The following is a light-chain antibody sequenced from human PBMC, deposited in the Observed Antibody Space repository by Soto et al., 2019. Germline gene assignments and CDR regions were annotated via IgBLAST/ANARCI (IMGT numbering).Light chain of an antibody. V-gene: IGLV2-8*01. CDR2: EVS. CDR3: SSYAGSNMDV. Sequence: QSALTQPPSASGSPGQSVAISCTGTSSDVGGYNYVSWYQQHPGKAPKLMIYEVSKRPSGVPDRFSGSKSGNTASLTVSGLEPEDEADYYCSSYAGSNMDVFGTGTKVTVL. J-gene: IGLJ1*01. CDR1: SSDVGGYNY.